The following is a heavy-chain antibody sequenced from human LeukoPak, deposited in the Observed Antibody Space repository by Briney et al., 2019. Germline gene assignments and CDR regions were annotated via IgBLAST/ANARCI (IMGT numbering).Heavy chain of an antibody. J-gene: IGHJ4*02. CDR3: AKDPTYYDILTGYFFPSFDC. CDR2: ISGSGGST. D-gene: IGHD3-9*01. V-gene: IGHV3-23*01. CDR1: GFTFSSYA. Sequence: GGSLRLSCAASGFTFSSYAMSWVRQAPGKGLEWVSAISGSGGSTYYADSVKGRFTISRDNSKNTLYLQMNSLRAEDTAVYYCAKDPTYYDILTGYFFPSFDCWGQGTLVTVSS.